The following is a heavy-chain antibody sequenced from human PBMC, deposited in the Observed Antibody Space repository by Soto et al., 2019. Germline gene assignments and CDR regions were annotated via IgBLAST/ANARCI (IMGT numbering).Heavy chain of an antibody. CDR2: VPGDGSRA. Sequence: EVQLVESGGGSVQPGGSLRLSCAASGFSFSSYFMAWVRQAPGEGLVSVSHVPGDGSRASYADSVRGRFTLSRDNAKNTLYLQMDSLRDEDTAIYYCARENWYSLDVWGQGTTVTVSS. J-gene: IGHJ6*02. CDR1: GFSFSSYF. CDR3: ARENWYSLDV. D-gene: IGHD1-26*01. V-gene: IGHV3-74*01.